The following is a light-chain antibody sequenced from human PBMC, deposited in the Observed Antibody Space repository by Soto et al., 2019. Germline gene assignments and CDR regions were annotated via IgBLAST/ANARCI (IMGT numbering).Light chain of an antibody. CDR3: QQSYITPYT. Sequence: QMTQSPSSLSASVGDTVTITCRASQSISVHLNWYQQKPGKVPKLLIYAASNLQSGVPSSFSGSGSETDFALTSSSLQPEDFATYYCQQSYITPYTFGQGTKLQIK. CDR1: QSISVH. J-gene: IGKJ2*01. CDR2: AAS. V-gene: IGKV1-39*01.